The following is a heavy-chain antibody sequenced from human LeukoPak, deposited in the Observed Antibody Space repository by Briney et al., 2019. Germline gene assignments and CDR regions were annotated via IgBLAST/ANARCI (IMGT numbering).Heavy chain of an antibody. Sequence: SETLSLTCTVSGGSVSSGGFYWGWIRQSPGKGLECIGSISYSGSTYYNPSLKSRVTISVDTSKNQFSLRLSSVTAADTAVYYCARHGYSSSSVYYYYYMDVWGKGTTVTVSS. D-gene: IGHD6-6*01. CDR3: ARHGYSSSSVYYYYYMDV. V-gene: IGHV4-39*01. CDR1: GGSVSSGGFY. J-gene: IGHJ6*03. CDR2: ISYSGST.